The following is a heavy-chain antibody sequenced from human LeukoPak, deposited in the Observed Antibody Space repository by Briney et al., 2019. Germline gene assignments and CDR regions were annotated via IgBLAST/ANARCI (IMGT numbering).Heavy chain of an antibody. J-gene: IGHJ6*03. CDR1: EFTFITYW. CDR3: ARAGRKSRGIDIVRKKETGYYYYMDV. V-gene: IGHV3-7*01. D-gene: IGHD2-15*01. CDR2: IKQDGSEK. Sequence: PGGSLRLSCAASEFTFITYWMGWVRQAPGKGLEWVANIKQDGSEKYYVDSVKGRFTISRDNAKNSLYLQMNSLRAEDTAVYYCARAGRKSRGIDIVRKKETGYYYYMDVWGKGTTVTVSS.